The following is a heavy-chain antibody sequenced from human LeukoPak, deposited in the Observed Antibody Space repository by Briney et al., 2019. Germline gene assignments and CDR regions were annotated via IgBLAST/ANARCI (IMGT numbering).Heavy chain of an antibody. Sequence: ASVKVSCKASGYTFTNYGISWVRQAPGQGLEWMGWISDYNGNTNNAQNLQGRVTMTTDTSTSTAYMELRSLRSDDTAVYYCARVWSGRRGPNLHYYYYYYMDVWGKGTTVTVSS. CDR2: ISDYNGNT. D-gene: IGHD3-10*01. CDR1: GYTFTNYG. CDR3: ARVWSGRRGPNLHYYYYYYMDV. J-gene: IGHJ6*03. V-gene: IGHV1-18*01.